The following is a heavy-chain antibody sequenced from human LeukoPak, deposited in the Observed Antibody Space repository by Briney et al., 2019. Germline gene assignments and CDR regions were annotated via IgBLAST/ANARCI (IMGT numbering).Heavy chain of an antibody. CDR1: GFTFSSYG. D-gene: IGHD2-8*01. CDR3: AKGLSCTNGVCYNDYFDY. V-gene: IGHV3-33*06. J-gene: IGHJ4*02. CDR2: IWYDGSDK. Sequence: PGRSLILSCAASGFTFSSYGMDWVRQAPGKGLEWVAFIWYDGSDKYYADSVKGRFTISRDNSKNTLYLQMNSLRAEDTAVYYCAKGLSCTNGVCYNDYFDYWGQGTLVTVSS.